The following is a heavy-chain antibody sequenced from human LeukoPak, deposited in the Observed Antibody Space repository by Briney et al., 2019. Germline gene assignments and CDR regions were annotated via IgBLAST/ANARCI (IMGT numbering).Heavy chain of an antibody. V-gene: IGHV4-39*01. CDR2: ISYSGTT. CDR3: AGQYDILTGSVARLGWANWFDP. D-gene: IGHD3-9*01. CDR1: SASINSSPYF. J-gene: IGHJ5*02. Sequence: SETLPLTCSVSSASINSSPYFWAWIRQSSGKGLEWIATISYSGTTYYNPSLKSRVTISVYTSKNHFSLRLTSVNAADTAVYYCAGQYDILTGSVARLGWANWFDPWGQGTLVTVSS.